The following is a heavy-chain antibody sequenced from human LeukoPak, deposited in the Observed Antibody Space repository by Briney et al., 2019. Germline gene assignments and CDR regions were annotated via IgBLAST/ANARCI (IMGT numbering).Heavy chain of an antibody. CDR1: GYSFTTYR. J-gene: IGHJ4*02. CDR3: ARHLDDSSGYYYRTMYYLDY. D-gene: IGHD3-22*01. Sequence: GESLKISCKGSGYSFTTYRIGWVRQMPGKGLEWMGVVPPGDSDTTYSPSFQGQVTISADKSIGTAYLQWSSLKASDTAMYYCARHLDDSSGYYYRTMYYLDYWGQGTLVTVSS. V-gene: IGHV5-51*01. CDR2: VPPGDSDT.